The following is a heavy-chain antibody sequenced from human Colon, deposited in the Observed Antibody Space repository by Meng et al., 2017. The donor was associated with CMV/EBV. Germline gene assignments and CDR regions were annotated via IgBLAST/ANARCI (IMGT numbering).Heavy chain of an antibody. CDR1: GGSFSGFH. CDR2: IHPGGWT. D-gene: IGHD5-24*01. J-gene: IGHJ4*02. Sequence: LSLTCAVYGGSFSGFHCSWIRQPPGKGLEWIGEIHPGGWTNYNPSLKSRVTMSIDTSKNQFSLKVNSVTAADTAVYFCVRAMNEEINWGQGTLVTVSS. V-gene: IGHV4-34*01. CDR3: VRAMNEEIN.